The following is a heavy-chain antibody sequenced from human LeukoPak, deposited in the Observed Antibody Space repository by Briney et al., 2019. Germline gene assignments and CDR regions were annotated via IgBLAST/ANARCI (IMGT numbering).Heavy chain of an antibody. V-gene: IGHV3-48*03. CDR2: ISASGTTI. Sequence: GGSLRLSCAASGFSFSSYEMNWVRQAPGKGLEWVSYISASGTTIYYADSVKGRFTISRDNAEKSLYLQMNSLRAEDTAVYYCARDATTLTIGWYDDAFDIWGHGTMVTVSS. J-gene: IGHJ3*02. CDR3: ARDATTLTIGWYDDAFDI. CDR1: GFSFSSYE. D-gene: IGHD6-19*01.